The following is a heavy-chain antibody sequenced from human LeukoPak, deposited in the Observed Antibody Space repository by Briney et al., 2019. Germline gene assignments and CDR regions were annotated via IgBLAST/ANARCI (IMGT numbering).Heavy chain of an antibody. V-gene: IGHV1-2*02. Sequence: ASVRVSCKPSGYSFTDYYIHWVRQAPGQGLEWMGWINTKSGSTSSARKFQGRVTMTRDPSITTVYMDMAWLTSDDTAIYFCARADFIDAGPYLIGPCGQGTLVTVSS. D-gene: IGHD3-3*01. CDR3: ARADFIDAGPYLIGP. CDR2: INTKSGST. CDR1: GYSFTDYY. J-gene: IGHJ5*02.